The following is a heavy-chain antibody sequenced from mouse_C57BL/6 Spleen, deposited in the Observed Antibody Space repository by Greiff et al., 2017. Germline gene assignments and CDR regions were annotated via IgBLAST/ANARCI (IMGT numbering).Heavy chain of an antibody. D-gene: IGHD1-1*01. CDR3: AGQNYGSSLDY. V-gene: IGHV5-12*01. CDR2: ISNGGGST. J-gene: IGHJ2*01. CDR1: GFTFSDYY. Sequence: EVKLVESGGGLVQPGGSLKLSCAASGFTFSDYYMYWVRQTPEKRLEWVAYISNGGGSTYYPDTVKGRFTISRDNAKNTLYLQMSRLKSEDTAMDYCAGQNYGSSLDYWGQGTTLTVSS.